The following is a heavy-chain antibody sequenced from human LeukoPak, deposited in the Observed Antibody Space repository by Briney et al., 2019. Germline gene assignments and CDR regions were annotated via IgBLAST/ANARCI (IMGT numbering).Heavy chain of an antibody. Sequence: SETLSLTCTVSGGSISSYHWSWFRQAPGKGLEWIGYIYDSGSTNFNPSLKSRVTISVDTSKNQFSLKLSSVTAADTAVYYCARGAGTTLFRSWGQGTLVTVSS. D-gene: IGHD1-1*01. CDR1: GGSISSYH. J-gene: IGHJ5*02. V-gene: IGHV4-59*12. CDR2: IYDSGST. CDR3: ARGAGTTLFRS.